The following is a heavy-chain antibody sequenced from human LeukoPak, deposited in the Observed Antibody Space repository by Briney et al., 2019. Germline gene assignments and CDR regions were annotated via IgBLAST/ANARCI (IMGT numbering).Heavy chain of an antibody. Sequence: GASVKVPCKASGYTFTSYGISWVRQAPGQGLEWMGWISAYNGNTNYAQKLQGRVTMTTDTSTSTAYMELRSLRSDDTAVYYCARAPDFWSGYGYDYWGQGTLVTVPS. CDR2: ISAYNGNT. CDR1: GYTFTSYG. J-gene: IGHJ4*02. D-gene: IGHD3-3*01. CDR3: ARAPDFWSGYGYDY. V-gene: IGHV1-18*01.